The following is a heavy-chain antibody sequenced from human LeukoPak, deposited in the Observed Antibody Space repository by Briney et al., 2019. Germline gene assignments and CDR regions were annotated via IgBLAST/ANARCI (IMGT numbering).Heavy chain of an antibody. CDR2: INSGGST. J-gene: IGHJ3*02. Sequence: AGGSLRLSCAASGFTFSTYAMSWVRQAPGKGLEWVSAINSGGSTYYADSLKGRFTISRDNSKNTLYLRMNSLRADDTAVYYCAKDWPSEWQQLPDYDAFDIWGQGTMVTVSS. D-gene: IGHD6-13*01. CDR3: AKDWPSEWQQLPDYDAFDI. CDR1: GFTFSTYA. V-gene: IGHV3-23*01.